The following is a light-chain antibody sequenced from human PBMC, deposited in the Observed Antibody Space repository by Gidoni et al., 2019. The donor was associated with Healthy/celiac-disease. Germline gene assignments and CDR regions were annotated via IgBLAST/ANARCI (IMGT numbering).Light chain of an antibody. CDR2: GAS. J-gene: IGKJ2*01. CDR1: QSVSSN. CDR3: QQYNNWPPYT. Sequence: ETLTTQSPAPLSVSPGERTTLSCRASQSVSSNLALYQQKHGQAPRLLIYGASTRATGIPARFSGSWSGTEFTLTISSLQSEDFAVYYCQQYNNWPPYTFGQGTKLEIK. V-gene: IGKV3-15*01.